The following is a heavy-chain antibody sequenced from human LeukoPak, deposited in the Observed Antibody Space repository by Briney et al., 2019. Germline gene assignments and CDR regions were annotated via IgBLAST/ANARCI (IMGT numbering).Heavy chain of an antibody. CDR1: GFTFSSYW. D-gene: IGHD3-3*01. Sequence: PGGSLRLSCAASGFTFSSYWMHWVRQAPGKGLVWVSRINTDGSSTSYADSVKGRFTISRDNAKNTLYLQMNSLRAEDTAVYYCARDGYYDFLYYFDYWGQGTLVTVSS. CDR3: ARDGYYDFLYYFDY. V-gene: IGHV3-74*01. J-gene: IGHJ4*02. CDR2: INTDGSST.